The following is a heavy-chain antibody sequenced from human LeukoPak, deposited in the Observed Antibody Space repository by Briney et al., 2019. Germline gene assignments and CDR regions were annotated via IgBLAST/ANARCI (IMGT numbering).Heavy chain of an antibody. CDR3: ARGTVTAPDY. CDR1: GFSVSNTY. CDR2: IYSGGNT. V-gene: IGHV3-53*01. J-gene: IGHJ4*02. D-gene: IGHD2-21*02. Sequence: GGSLRLSCAASGFSVSNTYMPWVRQAPGKGLEWVSIIYSGGNTYYADSVKGRFTISRDNSKNTLYLQMNRLRPEDTAVYYCARGTVTAPDYWGQGTLITVSS.